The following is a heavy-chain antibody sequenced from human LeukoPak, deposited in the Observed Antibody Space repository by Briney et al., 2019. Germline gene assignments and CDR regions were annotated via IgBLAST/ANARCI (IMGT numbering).Heavy chain of an antibody. CDR2: MYLSGTT. V-gene: IGHV4-4*02. J-gene: IGHJ4*02. Sequence: SETLSLTCAVSGGSISSVNFWSWVRPPPGKGLEWIGEMYLSGTTTYNPSLKSRVTISVDTSKNQFSLKLNSVTATDTAVYYCARHYGPWGQGTLVTVSS. CDR1: GGSISSVNF. CDR3: ARHYGP. D-gene: IGHD3-16*01.